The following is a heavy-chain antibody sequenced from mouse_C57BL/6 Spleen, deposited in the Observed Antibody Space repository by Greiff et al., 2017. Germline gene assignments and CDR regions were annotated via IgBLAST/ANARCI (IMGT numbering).Heavy chain of an antibody. CDR2: IYPGDGDT. D-gene: IGHD2-5*01. V-gene: IGHV1-82*01. CDR3: ARYAYYSNSLDY. CDR1: GYAFSSSW. J-gene: IGHJ2*01. Sequence: QVQLQQSGPELVKPGASVKISCKASGYAFSSSWMNWVKQRPGKGLEWIGRIYPGDGDTNYNGKFKGKATLTADNSSSTAYMQLSSLTSEDSAVYFCARYAYYSNSLDYWGQGTTLTVSS.